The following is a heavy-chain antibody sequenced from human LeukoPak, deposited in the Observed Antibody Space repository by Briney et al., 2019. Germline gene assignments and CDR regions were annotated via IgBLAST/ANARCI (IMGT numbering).Heavy chain of an antibody. J-gene: IGHJ4*02. Sequence: GGSLRLSCAASGFTFSSYGMSWVRQAPGKGLEWVAVISYDASNKYYADSVKGRFTISRDNSKNTLYLQINSLRAEDTAVYYCAKSHGYSYGFDYWGQGTVVTVS. V-gene: IGHV3-30*18. CDR3: AKSHGYSYGFDY. D-gene: IGHD5-18*01. CDR1: GFTFSSYG. CDR2: ISYDASNK.